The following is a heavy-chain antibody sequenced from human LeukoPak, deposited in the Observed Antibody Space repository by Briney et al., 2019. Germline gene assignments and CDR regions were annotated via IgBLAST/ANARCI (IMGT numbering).Heavy chain of an antibody. CDR2: IYYSGST. CDR1: GGSSSSSRYC. Sequence: SETLPLTCTVSGGSSSSSRYCWGWIRQPPGKGLEWIGSIYYSGSTYYNPSLKSRVTISVDTSKNQFSLKLSSVTAADTAVYYCARHPYQLLWLSWFDPWGQGTLVTVSS. D-gene: IGHD2-2*01. CDR3: ARHPYQLLWLSWFDP. J-gene: IGHJ5*02. V-gene: IGHV4-39*01.